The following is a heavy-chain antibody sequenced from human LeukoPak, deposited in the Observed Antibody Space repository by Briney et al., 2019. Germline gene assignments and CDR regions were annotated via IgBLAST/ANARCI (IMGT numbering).Heavy chain of an antibody. D-gene: IGHD3-10*01. CDR2: ISAYKVNS. J-gene: IGHJ4*02. Sequence: ASVKVSCKASLYSFTSYGISLVRHAPGQPLEWMRWISAYKVNSNYAQKLQGRVTMTTDTSTSTAYMELRSLGSDDTAVYYCVRDFLPIHWVRGVMQFDYWGQGTLVTVFS. CDR3: VRDFLPIHWVRGVMQFDY. CDR1: LYSFTSYG. V-gene: IGHV1-18*01.